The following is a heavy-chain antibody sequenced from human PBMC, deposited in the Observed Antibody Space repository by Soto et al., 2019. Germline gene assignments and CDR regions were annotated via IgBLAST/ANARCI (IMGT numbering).Heavy chain of an antibody. CDR3: ARDAVNWDIVVVPAARDYYYYGMDV. Sequence: GGSLRLSCAASGFTFSSYGMHWVRQAPGKGLEWVAVIWYDGSNKYYADSVKGRFTISRDNSKNTLYLQMNSLRARDTAVDYWARDAVNWDIVVVPAARDYYYYGMDVWGQGTTVTVSS. V-gene: IGHV3-33*01. J-gene: IGHJ6*02. CDR2: IWYDGSNK. D-gene: IGHD2-2*01. CDR1: GFTFSSYG.